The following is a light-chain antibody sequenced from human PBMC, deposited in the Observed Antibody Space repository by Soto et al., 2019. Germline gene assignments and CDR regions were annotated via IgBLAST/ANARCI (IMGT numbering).Light chain of an antibody. J-gene: IGLJ1*01. Sequence: QSALTQPASVSGSPGQSITISCTGTSSDVGGYNYVSWYQQYPGKAPKLMIYDVSNRPSGVSNRFSGSKSGNTASLTISGLQAEDEADYYCSSSTTSNTFYVFGTGTKVTVL. CDR2: DVS. CDR1: SSDVGGYNY. V-gene: IGLV2-14*03. CDR3: SSSTTSNTFYV.